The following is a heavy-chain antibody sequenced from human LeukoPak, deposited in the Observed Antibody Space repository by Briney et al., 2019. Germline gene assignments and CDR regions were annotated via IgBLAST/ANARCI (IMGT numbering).Heavy chain of an antibody. V-gene: IGHV3-21*01. CDR1: GFTFSSYS. CDR3: AKPSPLTYYFDY. CDR2: ISSSSSYI. J-gene: IGHJ4*02. Sequence: GGSLRLSCAASGFTFSSYSMNWVRQAPGKGLEWVSSISSSSSYIYYADSVKGRFTISRDNSKNTLYLQMNSLRAEDTAVYYCAKPSPLTYYFDYWGQGTLVTVSS. D-gene: IGHD2-21*02.